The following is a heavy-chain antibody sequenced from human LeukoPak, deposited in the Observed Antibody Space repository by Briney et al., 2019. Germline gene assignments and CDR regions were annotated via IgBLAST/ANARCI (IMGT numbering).Heavy chain of an antibody. CDR3: ARGDIYYGSGSYYKGRWFDP. J-gene: IGHJ5*02. V-gene: IGHV4-34*01. CDR2: INHSGST. Sequence: SETLSLTCAVYGGSFSGYHWSWIRQPPGKGLEWIGEINHSGSTNYNPSLKSRVTISVDTSKNQFSLKLNSVTAADTAVYYCARGDIYYGSGSYYKGRWFDPWGQGTLVTVSS. D-gene: IGHD3-10*01. CDR1: GGSFSGYH.